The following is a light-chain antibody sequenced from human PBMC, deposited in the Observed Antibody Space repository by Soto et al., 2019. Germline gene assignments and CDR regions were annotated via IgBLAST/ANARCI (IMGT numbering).Light chain of an antibody. J-gene: IGKJ1*01. V-gene: IGKV3-20*01. Sequence: EILLTQSPGTLSLSPGERATLSCRATQTISSNYLAWYQQKPGQAPKLLIHGASTRATGIPDRFSGSGSGTDFTLTMSRLEPEDVAVYYCELYGSSPKTFGQGTKVEV. CDR2: GAS. CDR3: ELYGSSPKT. CDR1: QTISSNY.